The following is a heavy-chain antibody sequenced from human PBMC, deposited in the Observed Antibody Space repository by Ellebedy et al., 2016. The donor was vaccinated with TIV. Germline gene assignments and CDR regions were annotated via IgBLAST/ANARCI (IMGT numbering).Heavy chain of an antibody. J-gene: IGHJ4*02. CDR3: ARWDGYGGTFQGPFDW. D-gene: IGHD4/OR15-4a*01. Sequence: AASVKVSCKASGGSFSRSAIHWVRRAPGQGLEWMGRIIPILGVTNYAQELQGRVAFTADKSTNTAYMELSSLRLEDTAVYFCARWDGYGGTFQGPFDWWGQGTLVTVSS. CDR2: IIPILGVT. V-gene: IGHV1-69*04. CDR1: GGSFSRSA.